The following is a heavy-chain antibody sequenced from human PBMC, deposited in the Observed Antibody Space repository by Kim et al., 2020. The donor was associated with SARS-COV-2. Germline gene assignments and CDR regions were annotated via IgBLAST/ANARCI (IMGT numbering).Heavy chain of an antibody. D-gene: IGHD3-10*01. V-gene: IGHV3-43*01. Sequence: GGSLRLSCAASGFTFDDYTMHWVRQAPGKGLEWVSLISWDGGSTYYADSVKGRFTISRDNSKNSLYLQMNSLRTEDTALYYCAKDITGALWFGADDYYGMDVWGQGTTVTVSS. CDR3: AKDITGALWFGADDYYGMDV. CDR2: ISWDGGST. CDR1: GFTFDDYT. J-gene: IGHJ6*02.